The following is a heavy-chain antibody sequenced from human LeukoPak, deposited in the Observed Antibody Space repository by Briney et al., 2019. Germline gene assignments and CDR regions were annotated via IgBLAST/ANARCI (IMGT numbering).Heavy chain of an antibody. CDR2: INDSEST. CDR1: GGSFSGYY. Sequence: SGTLSLTCAVYGGSFSGYYWSWIRQPPGKGLEWIGEINDSESTNYNPSLKSRATISVDKSKNQFSLKLSSVTAADTAIYYCARETAAAGSFIAINDYWSQGTLVTVSS. V-gene: IGHV4-34*01. D-gene: IGHD6-13*01. CDR3: ARETAAAGSFIAINDY. J-gene: IGHJ4*02.